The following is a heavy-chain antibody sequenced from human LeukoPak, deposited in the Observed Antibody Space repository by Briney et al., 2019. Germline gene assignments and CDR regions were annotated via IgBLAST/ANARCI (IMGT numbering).Heavy chain of an antibody. CDR3: ARGQRKRRYCSSTSCPEKNYYYYGMDV. D-gene: IGHD2-2*01. V-gene: IGHV4-34*01. CDR1: GGSFSGYY. Sequence: SETLSLTCAVYGGSFSGYYWSWIRQPPGKGLEWIGEINHSGSTNYNPSLKSRVTISVDTSKNQFSLKLSSVTAADTAVYYCARGQRKRRYCSSTSCPEKNYYYYGMDVWGQGTTVTVSS. CDR2: INHSGST. J-gene: IGHJ6*02.